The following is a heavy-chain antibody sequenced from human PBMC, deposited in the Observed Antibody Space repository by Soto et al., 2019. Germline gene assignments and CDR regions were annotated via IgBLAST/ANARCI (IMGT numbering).Heavy chain of an antibody. Sequence: QVQLQQSGAGLLKPSETLSLNCTVSGGSFRGYYWGWVRQPPGKGLEWIGEINHSGTSKYHPSLKSRVTISVATSKNQFSLTVNSVTPADTAVYYCARGEITLLGGMDVWGQGTTVTVSS. CDR2: INHSGTS. V-gene: IGHV4-34*02. CDR3: ARGEITLLGGMDV. CDR1: GGSFRGYY. J-gene: IGHJ6*02. D-gene: IGHD3-10*01.